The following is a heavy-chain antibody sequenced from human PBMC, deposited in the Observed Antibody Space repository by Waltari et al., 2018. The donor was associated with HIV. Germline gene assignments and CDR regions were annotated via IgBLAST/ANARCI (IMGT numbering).Heavy chain of an antibody. CDR1: GGSISSRSYS. J-gene: IGHJ4*02. CDR3: ARHRIVDTAMAPGYFDY. Sequence: QLQLQESGPGLVKPSETLSLTCTVPGGSISSRSYSWGWLRPPPGKVREWSGSIYYSGSTYYNPSLKSRVTISVDTSKNQFSLKLSSVTAADTALYYCARHRIVDTAMAPGYFDYWGQGTLVTVSS. D-gene: IGHD5-18*01. V-gene: IGHV4-39*01. CDR2: IYYSGST.